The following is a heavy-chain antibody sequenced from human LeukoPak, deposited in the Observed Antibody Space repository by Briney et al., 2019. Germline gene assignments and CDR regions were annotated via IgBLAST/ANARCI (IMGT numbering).Heavy chain of an antibody. CDR2: ISYDGRNK. V-gene: IGHV3-30*04. CDR3: ARVASAQLWYNWFDP. Sequence: PGRSLRLSCAASGFTFGSYAMHWVRRAPGEGLEWVAFISYDGRNKYHADSVKGRFTISRDNSKNTLYLQMNSLRAEDTAVYYCARVASAQLWYNWFDPWGQGTQGTVSS. D-gene: IGHD5-18*01. CDR1: GFTFGSYA. J-gene: IGHJ5*02.